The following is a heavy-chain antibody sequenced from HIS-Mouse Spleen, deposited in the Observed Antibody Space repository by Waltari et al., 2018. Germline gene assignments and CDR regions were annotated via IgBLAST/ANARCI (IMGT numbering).Heavy chain of an antibody. CDR1: GGSISSSSYY. J-gene: IGHJ2*01. Sequence: QLQLQESGPGLVKPSETLSLTCTVSGGSISSSSYYWGWSRQPPGKGLDWIGSIYYSGSTYYNPSPKSRVTISVDTSKNPFSLKLSSVTAADTAVYYCAREIPYSSSWYDWYFDLWGRGTLVTVSS. V-gene: IGHV4-39*07. CDR3: AREIPYSSSWYDWYFDL. CDR2: IYYSGST. D-gene: IGHD6-13*01.